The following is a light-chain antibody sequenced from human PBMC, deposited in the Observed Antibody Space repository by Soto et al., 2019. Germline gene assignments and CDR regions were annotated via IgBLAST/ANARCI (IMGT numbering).Light chain of an antibody. V-gene: IGLV2-23*02. CDR2: EVS. J-gene: IGLJ3*02. CDR1: NSDVGSSNL. Sequence: QPVLTQPASVSGSPGQSITISCTGTNSDVGSSNLVSWYQQHPGRAPKLMIYEVSRRPSGVSNRFSGSKSGNTASLTISGLQAEDEADYHCCSHAPSRPASVFGGGTKLTVL. CDR3: CSHAPSRPASV.